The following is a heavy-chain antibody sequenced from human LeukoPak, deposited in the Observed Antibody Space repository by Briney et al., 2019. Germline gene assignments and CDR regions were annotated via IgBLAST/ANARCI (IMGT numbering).Heavy chain of an antibody. J-gene: IGHJ4*02. Sequence: ASVKVSCKASGYTFTDYVMHWVRHAPGQRPEWMGWINPANGNTKFSQKFQGRVTLTRDTSARTAYMELTSLRSEDTAVYYCARLPPGSLDYWGQGTLVTVSS. CDR3: ARLPPGSLDY. CDR2: INPANGNT. V-gene: IGHV1-3*01. D-gene: IGHD3-10*01. CDR1: GYTFTDYV.